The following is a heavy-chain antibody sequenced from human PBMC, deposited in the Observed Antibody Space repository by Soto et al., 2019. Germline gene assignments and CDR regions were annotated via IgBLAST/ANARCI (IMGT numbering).Heavy chain of an antibody. Sequence: SETLSLTCAVSGGSISSGGYDWSWIRQHPGTGLEWIGHISYRGNTYYNPSLKRRLTISVDTSNNQFSLKVKSVTAADTAVYYCARLSGSYNDPYFDYWGQGTLVTVSP. J-gene: IGHJ4*02. CDR2: ISYRGNT. CDR3: ARLSGSYNDPYFDY. CDR1: GGSISSGGYD. V-gene: IGHV4-30-4*01. D-gene: IGHD1-26*01.